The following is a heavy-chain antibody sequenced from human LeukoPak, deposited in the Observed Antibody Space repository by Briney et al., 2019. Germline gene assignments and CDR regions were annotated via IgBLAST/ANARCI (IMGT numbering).Heavy chain of an antibody. Sequence: SETLSLTCTVSGGSIRSSSYYWSWIRQPPGKGLEWIGEINHSGSTNYNPSLKSRVTISVDTSKNQFSLKLSSVTAADTAVYYCARVRRYCGGDCYSDYYYYYGMDVWGQGTTVTVSS. D-gene: IGHD2-21*02. CDR1: GGSIRSSSYY. CDR2: INHSGST. J-gene: IGHJ6*02. V-gene: IGHV4-39*07. CDR3: ARVRRYCGGDCYSDYYYYYGMDV.